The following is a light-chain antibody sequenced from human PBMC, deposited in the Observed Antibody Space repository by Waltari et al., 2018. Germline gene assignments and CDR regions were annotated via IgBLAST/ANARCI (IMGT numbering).Light chain of an antibody. J-gene: IGLJ2*01. CDR1: DSNIGNNY. V-gene: IGLV1-51*01. CDR2: YNN. CDR3: GTWDISLSVVV. Sequence: QSVLTQPPSVSAAPGQKVTIACYGSDSNIGNNYVSWYQQLPGTAPKLLIYYNNMRPSVIPDRFSGFKSGTSATLGITGLQTGDEADYYCGTWDISLSVVVFGGGTKLTVL.